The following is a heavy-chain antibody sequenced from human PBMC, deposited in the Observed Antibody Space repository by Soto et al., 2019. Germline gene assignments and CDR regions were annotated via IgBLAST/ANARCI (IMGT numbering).Heavy chain of an antibody. CDR3: VRDGTKTLRDWFDP. J-gene: IGHJ5*02. D-gene: IGHD1-1*01. CDR1: GASISGLY. Sequence: SETLSLTCTVSGASISGLYWSWIRKSAGKGLEWIGRIYATGTTDYNPSLKSRVMMSVDTSKKQFSLKLRSVTAADTAVYYCVRDGTKTLRDWFDPWGQGISVTVSS. V-gene: IGHV4-4*07. CDR2: IYATGTT.